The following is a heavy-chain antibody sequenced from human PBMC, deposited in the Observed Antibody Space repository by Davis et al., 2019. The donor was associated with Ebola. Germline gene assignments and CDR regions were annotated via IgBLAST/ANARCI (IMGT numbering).Heavy chain of an antibody. CDR1: GYSISSGYY. Sequence: MPSETLSLTCTVSGYSISSGYYWGWLRQPPGKGLEWIGSIYHSGSTYYNPSLKSRVTISVDTSKNQFSLKLSSVTTADTAVYYCAREGPGYEIRDNWFDPWGQGTLVTVSS. CDR2: IYHSGST. CDR3: AREGPGYEIRDNWFDP. V-gene: IGHV4-38-2*02. J-gene: IGHJ5*02. D-gene: IGHD5-12*01.